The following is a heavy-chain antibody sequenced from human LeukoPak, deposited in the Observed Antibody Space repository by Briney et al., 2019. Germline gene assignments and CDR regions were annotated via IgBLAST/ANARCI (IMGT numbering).Heavy chain of an antibody. CDR2: IYYSGST. D-gene: IGHD3-22*01. CDR1: GGSISSYY. J-gene: IGHJ3*02. Sequence: SETLSLTCTVSGGSISSYYWSWIRQPPGKGLEWIGYIYYSGSTNYNPSLKSRVTISVDTSKNQFSLKLSSVTAADTVVYYCARHDYYDSSGYYHDAFDIWGQGTLVTVSS. V-gene: IGHV4-59*08. CDR3: ARHDYYDSSGYYHDAFDI.